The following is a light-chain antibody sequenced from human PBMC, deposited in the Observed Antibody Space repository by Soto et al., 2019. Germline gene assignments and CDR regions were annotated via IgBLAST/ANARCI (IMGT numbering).Light chain of an antibody. V-gene: IGKV1-12*01. CDR1: QDLTYW. Sequence: IHMTHSPATLSASVLYRVTITFLSIQDLTYWLSFYQQRPGKAPKCLIYASSILQSGVPSRFSGSGFGTNFTLTITSLQPEDSATYFCQQAKSFPLTFGQGTRLEI. CDR3: QQAKSFPLT. CDR2: ASS. J-gene: IGKJ5*01.